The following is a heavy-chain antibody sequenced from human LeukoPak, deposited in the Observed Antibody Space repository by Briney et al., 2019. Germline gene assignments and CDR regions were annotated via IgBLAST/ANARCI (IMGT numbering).Heavy chain of an antibody. Sequence: GASVKVSCKASGYTLTSHNMHWVRQAPGQGLEWLRSISPRSADTIYGQKFQGRVTMTSDTSTSTVYMELSSLRPADTAVYYCASVIQLRVGELFLETRYDGFELWGQETMVTVSS. CDR2: ISPRSADT. CDR1: GYTLTSHN. CDR3: ASVIQLRVGELFLETRYDGFEL. V-gene: IGHV1-46*01. D-gene: IGHD3-16*01. J-gene: IGHJ3*01.